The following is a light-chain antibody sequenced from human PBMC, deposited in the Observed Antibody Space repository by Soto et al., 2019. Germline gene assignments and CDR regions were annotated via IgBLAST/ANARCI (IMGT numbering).Light chain of an antibody. Sequence: EIVLTQSPGTLSLSPGERATLSCRASQSVSSSYLAWYQQKPGQAPRLLIYGASSRATGIPDRFSGSGSGTDFTLTISRLEPEDFAVYYLQQYGSSLVTFGQGTNLEI. J-gene: IGKJ2*01. V-gene: IGKV3-20*01. CDR1: QSVSSSY. CDR3: QQYGSSLVT. CDR2: GAS.